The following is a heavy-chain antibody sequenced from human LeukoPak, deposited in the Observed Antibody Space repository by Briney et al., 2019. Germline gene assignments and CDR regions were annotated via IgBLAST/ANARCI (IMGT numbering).Heavy chain of an antibody. V-gene: IGHV3-7*01. CDR1: GFTFSSYW. Sequence: GGSLRLSCAASGFTFSSYWMSWVRQAPGKGLEWVANIKQDGSEKYYADSVEGRFTISRDNAKNSLYLQMNSLRVEDTAVYYCATLGVSRVLAAAGAWVDYWGQGTLVTVSS. J-gene: IGHJ4*02. CDR3: ATLGVSRVLAAAGAWVDY. CDR2: IKQDGSEK. D-gene: IGHD6-13*01.